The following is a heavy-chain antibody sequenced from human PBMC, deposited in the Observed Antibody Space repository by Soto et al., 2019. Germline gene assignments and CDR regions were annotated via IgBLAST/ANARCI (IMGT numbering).Heavy chain of an antibody. Sequence: QVQLVQSGAEVKKPGSSVKVSCKASGGTFSGYAISWVRQAPGQGLEWMGGIIPIFGTANYAQKFQGRVTITADESTSTAYMELISLRSADTAVYYSSREVYCISTSCYRSVHGMDVWGQGTTVTVSS. CDR1: GGTFSGYA. CDR2: IIPIFGTA. D-gene: IGHD2-2*01. J-gene: IGHJ6*02. CDR3: SREVYCISTSCYRSVHGMDV. V-gene: IGHV1-69*12.